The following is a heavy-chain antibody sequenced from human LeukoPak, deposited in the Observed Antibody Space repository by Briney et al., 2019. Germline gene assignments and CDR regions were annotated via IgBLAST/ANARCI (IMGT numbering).Heavy chain of an antibody. Sequence: GGSLRLSCAASGFTFSSYAMSWVRQAPGKGLEWVSAISGSGGSTYYADSVKGRFTISRDNSKNTLYLQMNSLRAEDTAVYYCAKDRGTIFGVVIRSPHWGQGTLVTVSS. V-gene: IGHV3-23*01. CDR2: ISGSGGST. CDR3: AKDRGTIFGVVIRSPH. J-gene: IGHJ4*02. CDR1: GFTFSSYA. D-gene: IGHD3-3*01.